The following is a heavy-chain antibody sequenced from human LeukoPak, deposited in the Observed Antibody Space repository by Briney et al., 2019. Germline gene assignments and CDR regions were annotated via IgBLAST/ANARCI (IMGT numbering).Heavy chain of an antibody. CDR2: INPNSGGT. CDR3: ARDDYGAPSPAFDI. Sequence: GASVKVSCKASGYTFTGYYMHWVRQAPGQGLEWMGWINPNSGGTNYAQKFQGRVTMTRETSISTAYMELSRLRSADTAVYYCARDDYGAPSPAFDIWGQGTMVTVSS. D-gene: IGHD4-17*01. V-gene: IGHV1-2*02. CDR1: GYTFTGYY. J-gene: IGHJ3*02.